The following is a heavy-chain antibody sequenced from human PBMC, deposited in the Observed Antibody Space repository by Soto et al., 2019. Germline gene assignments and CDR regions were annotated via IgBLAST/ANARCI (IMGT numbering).Heavy chain of an antibody. Sequence: PGESLKISCKTSGDSFISYWVSWVRQLPWKGLEWMGTFYPGDSTSTYSPSFQGQVTISVDTSITTAYLQLNSLKASDTAMYYCARIIGYCRNNDCSWTFDVWGQGTMVTVSS. J-gene: IGHJ3*01. V-gene: IGHV5-51*01. CDR2: FYPGDSTS. CDR3: ARIIGYCRNNDCSWTFDV. D-gene: IGHD2-15*01. CDR1: GDSFISYW.